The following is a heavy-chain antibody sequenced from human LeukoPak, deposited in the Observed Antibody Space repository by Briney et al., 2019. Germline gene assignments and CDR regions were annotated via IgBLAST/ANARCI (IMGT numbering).Heavy chain of an antibody. V-gene: IGHV3-21*01. D-gene: IGHD6-19*01. J-gene: IGHJ4*02. CDR2: ISYTSKSI. CDR1: GFTFSNYN. CDR3: ARDLGYSSGPNY. Sequence: GGSLRLSCATSGFTFSNYNMNWVRQAPGKGLEWISFISYTSKSIYYAESVKGRFTISRDNAKNSLYLQMNSLRAEDTAVYYCARDLGYSSGPNYWGQGTRVTVSS.